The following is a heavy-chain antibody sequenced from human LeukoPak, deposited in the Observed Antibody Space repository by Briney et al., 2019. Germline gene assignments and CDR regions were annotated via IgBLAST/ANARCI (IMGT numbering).Heavy chain of an antibody. CDR1: GSTFSSFW. CDR3: ARDPGDGTPFDY. V-gene: IGHV3-74*01. CDR2: ITSDGSST. D-gene: IGHD1-7*01. J-gene: IGHJ4*02. Sequence: QPGRCLRLSWAASGSTFSSFWMHWVRQPAGKWLGWVSRITSDGSSTRSADSVKRRLPTSRDNAKTTLYLHLHSTRLEDTATYFCARDPGDGTPFDYWGQGTLVTVSS.